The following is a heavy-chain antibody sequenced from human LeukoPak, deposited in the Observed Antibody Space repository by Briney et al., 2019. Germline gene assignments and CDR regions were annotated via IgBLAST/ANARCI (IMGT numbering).Heavy chain of an antibody. CDR3: ARDAAHVAGWYNWFDP. CDR2: IWYDGSVK. Sequence: PGGSLRLSCAASGFTFRHYGMHWVRQAPGKGLEWLALIWYDGSVKNYADSVKGRFSISRDNPNNMLFLQMNSLTADDSAIYYCARDAAHVAGWYNWFDPWGQGTLVTVSS. CDR1: GFTFRHYG. D-gene: IGHD6-19*01. J-gene: IGHJ5*02. V-gene: IGHV3-33*03.